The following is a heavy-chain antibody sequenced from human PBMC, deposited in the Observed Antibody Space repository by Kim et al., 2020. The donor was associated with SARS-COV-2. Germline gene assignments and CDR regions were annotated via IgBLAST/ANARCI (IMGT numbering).Heavy chain of an antibody. V-gene: IGHV3-30*02. Sequence: SVKGRFTISRDNSKNTLYLQMNSLRAEDTAVYYCAKDLANVAAAENYFDYWGQGTLVTVSS. D-gene: IGHD6-13*01. J-gene: IGHJ4*02. CDR3: AKDLANVAAAENYFDY.